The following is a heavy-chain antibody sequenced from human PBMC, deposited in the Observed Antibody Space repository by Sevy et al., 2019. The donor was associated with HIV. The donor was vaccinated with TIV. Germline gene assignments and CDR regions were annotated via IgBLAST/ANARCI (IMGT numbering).Heavy chain of an antibody. V-gene: IGHV3-30-3*01. CDR2: ISDGGGDK. CDR1: GFSFRSYT. J-gene: IGHJ4*02. Sequence: GGSLRLSCTASGFSFRSYTMHWVRQAPGKGLEWVAGISDGGGDKYYADSVKGRFTISRDNSKNMLYLQMNSLTTEDTAVYYCARGGVETTEIYYWGQGTLVTVSS. D-gene: IGHD1-1*01. CDR3: ARGGVETTEIYY.